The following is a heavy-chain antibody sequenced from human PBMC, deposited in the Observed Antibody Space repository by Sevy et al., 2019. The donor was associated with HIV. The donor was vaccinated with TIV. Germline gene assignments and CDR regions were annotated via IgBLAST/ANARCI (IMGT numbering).Heavy chain of an antibody. CDR2: IGYDGSNK. J-gene: IGHJ4*02. D-gene: IGHD2-8*01. V-gene: IGHV3-33*01. Sequence: GGSLRLSCAASGFTPTTYGMHWVRQAPGKGLEWMADIGYDGSNKYYADSVKGRFTISRDNSKNTLFLQMDSLRAEDMAVYYYARDPRLYGDYLLAYFDYWGQGTLVTVSS. CDR1: GFTPTTYG. CDR3: ARDPRLYGDYLLAYFDY.